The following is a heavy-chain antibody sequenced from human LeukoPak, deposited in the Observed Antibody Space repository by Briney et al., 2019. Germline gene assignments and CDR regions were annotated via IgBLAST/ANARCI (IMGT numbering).Heavy chain of an antibody. CDR1: GFTFSSYG. Sequence: GSLRLSCAASGFTFSSYGMHWVRQAPGKGLEWVAVIWYDGSNKYCADSVKGRFTISRDNSKNTLYLQMNSLRAEDTAVYYCASLAAEEFDYWGQGTLVTVSS. CDR2: IWYDGSNK. J-gene: IGHJ4*02. D-gene: IGHD2-15*01. CDR3: ASLAAEEFDY. V-gene: IGHV3-33*01.